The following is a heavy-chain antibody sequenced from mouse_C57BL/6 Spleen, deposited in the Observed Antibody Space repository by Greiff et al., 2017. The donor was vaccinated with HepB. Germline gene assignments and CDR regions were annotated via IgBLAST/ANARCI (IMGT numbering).Heavy chain of an antibody. CDR3: TGSNWEGAY. CDR1: GFTFSNYW. D-gene: IGHD4-1*01. V-gene: IGHV6-3*01. CDR2: IRLKSDNYAT. J-gene: IGHJ3*01. Sequence: EVKLMESGGGLVQPGGSMKLSCVASGFTFSNYWMNWVRQSPEKGLEWVAQIRLKSDNYATNYAESVKGRFTISRDDSKSSVYLQMNNLRAEDTGIYYCTGSNWEGAYWGQGTLVTVSA.